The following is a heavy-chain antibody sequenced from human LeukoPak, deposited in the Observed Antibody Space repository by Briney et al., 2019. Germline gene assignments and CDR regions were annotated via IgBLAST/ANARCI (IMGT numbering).Heavy chain of an antibody. D-gene: IGHD3-16*01. CDR1: GFTFRNYA. Sequence: GGSLRLSCAASGFTFRNYAMHWVRQAPGKGLEWVAVISYDGSNKYYADSVKGRFTISRDNSKNTLYLQMNGLRAEDTAVYYCAREDYGKHFFDYWGQGILVSVSS. CDR3: AREDYGKHFFDY. J-gene: IGHJ4*02. CDR2: ISYDGSNK. V-gene: IGHV3-30-3*01.